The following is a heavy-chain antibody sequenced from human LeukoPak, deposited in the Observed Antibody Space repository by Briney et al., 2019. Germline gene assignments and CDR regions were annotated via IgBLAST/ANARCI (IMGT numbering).Heavy chain of an antibody. V-gene: IGHV3-30*02. D-gene: IGHD1-26*01. J-gene: IGHJ4*02. CDR1: GFTFSSYG. Sequence: GGSLRLSCAASGFTFSSYGMHWVRQAPGKGLEWVAFIRYDGSNKYYADSVKGRFTISRDNSKNTLYLQMNSLRAEDTAVYYCAKEGRSTMYISYALDYWGQGTLVTVPS. CDR2: IRYDGSNK. CDR3: AKEGRSTMYISYALDY.